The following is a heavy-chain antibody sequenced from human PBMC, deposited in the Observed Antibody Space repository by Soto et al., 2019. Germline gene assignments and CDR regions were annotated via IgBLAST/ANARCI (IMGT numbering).Heavy chain of an antibody. V-gene: IGHV4-38-2*02. J-gene: IGHJ6*02. Sequence: SETLSLTCSVSGYSISSGYYWGWIRQPPGKGLEWIGSIYHSGSTYYNPSLKSRVTISVDTSKSQFSLKLSSVTAADTAVYYCARDSRAEGAAAGIHYYYYGMDVWGQGTTVTVSS. CDR1: GYSISSGYY. D-gene: IGHD6-13*01. CDR2: IYHSGST. CDR3: ARDSRAEGAAAGIHYYYYGMDV.